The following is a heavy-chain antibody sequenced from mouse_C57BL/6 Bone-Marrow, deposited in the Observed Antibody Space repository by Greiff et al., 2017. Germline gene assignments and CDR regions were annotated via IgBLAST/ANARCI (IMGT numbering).Heavy chain of an antibody. Sequence: QVQLQQPGAELVMPGASVKLSCKASGYTFTSYWMHWVKQRPGQGLEWIGEIDPSDSYTNYNQKFKGKSTLTVDKSSSTAYMQLSSLTSEDSAVYYGEREEYGNSGMDYWGQGTSVTVSS. V-gene: IGHV1-69*01. CDR2: IDPSDSYT. D-gene: IGHD2-1*01. CDR1: GYTFTSYW. J-gene: IGHJ4*01. CDR3: EREEYGNSGMDY.